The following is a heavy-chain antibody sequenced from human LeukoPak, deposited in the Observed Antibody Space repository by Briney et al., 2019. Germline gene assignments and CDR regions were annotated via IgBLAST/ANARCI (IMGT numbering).Heavy chain of an antibody. CDR3: ARAPIPSTPDYYGSGSFDP. V-gene: IGHV3-11*01. CDR1: GFTFSDYY. D-gene: IGHD3-10*01. J-gene: IGHJ5*02. CDR2: ISSSGSTI. Sequence: GGSLRLSCAASGFTFSDYYMSWIRQAPGKGLEWVSYISSSGSTIYYADSVKGRFTISRDNAKNSLYLQMNSLRAEDTAVYYCARAPIPSTPDYYGSGSFDPWGQGTLVTVSS.